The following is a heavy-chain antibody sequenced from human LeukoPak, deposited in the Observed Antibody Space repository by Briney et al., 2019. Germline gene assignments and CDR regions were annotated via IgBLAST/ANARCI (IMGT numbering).Heavy chain of an antibody. CDR3: AKPAGQVVVAAHFDY. V-gene: IGHV3-30*18. CDR1: GFTFSSYG. J-gene: IGHJ4*02. Sequence: GGSLRLSCAASGFTFSSYGMHWVRQAPGKGLEWVAVISYDGSNKYYADSVKGRFTISRDNSKNTLYLQMNSLRAEDTAVYYCAKPAGQVVVAAHFDYWGQGTLVTVSS. CDR2: ISYDGSNK. D-gene: IGHD2-15*01.